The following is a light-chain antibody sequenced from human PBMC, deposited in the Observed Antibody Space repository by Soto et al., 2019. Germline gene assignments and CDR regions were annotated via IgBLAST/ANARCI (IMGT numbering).Light chain of an antibody. CDR2: DVT. V-gene: IGLV2-14*03. CDR1: GSDVGGYNY. J-gene: IGLJ1*01. CDR3: SSYTTSNTRQIV. Sequence: QSALTQRASVSGSPGQSITISCTGTGSDVGGYNYVSWYQHHPGKAPKLIIYDVTNRPSGVSNPFSGSKSGNTASLTSSGLQPEDEADYYCSSYTTSNTRQIVFGTGTKVTVL.